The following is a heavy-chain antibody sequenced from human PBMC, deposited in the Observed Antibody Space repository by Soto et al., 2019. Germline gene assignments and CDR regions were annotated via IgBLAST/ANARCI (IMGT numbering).Heavy chain of an antibody. J-gene: IGHJ4*02. CDR1: GDSVSSNSAA. D-gene: IGHD6-6*01. V-gene: IGHV6-1*01. CDR3: ARYPSSSRDLDY. Sequence: SQTLSLTCAISGDSVSSNSAALNWIRQSPSRGLEWLGRTLYRSKWYNDYAVSVKSRITINPDTSRNQFSLHLNSVTPDDTAVYYCARYPSSSRDLDYWGQGTLVTVSS. CDR2: TLYRSKWYN.